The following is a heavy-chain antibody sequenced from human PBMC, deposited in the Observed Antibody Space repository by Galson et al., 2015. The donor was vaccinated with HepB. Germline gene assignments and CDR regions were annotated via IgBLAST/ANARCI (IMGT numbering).Heavy chain of an antibody. J-gene: IGHJ4*02. CDR1: GGTFSSYA. D-gene: IGHD2-15*01. Sequence: SVKVSCKASGGTFSSYAISWVRQAPGQGLEWMGGIIPIFGTANYAQKFQGRVTITADKSTSTAYMELSSLRSEDTAVYYCASESGHCSGGSCYDYWGQGTLVTVSS. CDR3: ASESGHCSGGSCYDY. CDR2: IIPIFGTA. V-gene: IGHV1-69*06.